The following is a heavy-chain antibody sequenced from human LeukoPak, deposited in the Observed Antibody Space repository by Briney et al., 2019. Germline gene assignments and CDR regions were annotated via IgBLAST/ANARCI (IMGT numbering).Heavy chain of an antibody. CDR2: IYPGDSDT. V-gene: IGHV5-51*01. CDR1: GYSFTDYW. D-gene: IGHD6-19*01. CDR3: ARLNSRAVAGTFRGVDP. J-gene: IGHJ5*02. Sequence: PGESMKISCKGSGYSFTDYWIGWVRQMPGKGLEWMGIIYPGDSDTRYSPSFQGQVTISADKSISTAYLQWSSLKASDTAMYYCARLNSRAVAGTFRGVDPWGQGTLVTVSS.